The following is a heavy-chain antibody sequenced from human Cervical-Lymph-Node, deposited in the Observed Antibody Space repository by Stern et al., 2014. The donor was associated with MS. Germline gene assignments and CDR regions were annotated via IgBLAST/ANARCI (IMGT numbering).Heavy chain of an antibody. CDR3: ATHRGRVTYYYGMDV. V-gene: IGHV1-24*01. J-gene: IGHJ6*02. CDR1: GYTLSEIS. CDR2: FDPEHGET. D-gene: IGHD2-21*02. Sequence: QVQLVESGAEVMKPGASVKVSCKVSGYTLSEISMHWVRQAPGKGLEWMGGFDPEHGETRDAQKFQGRSAMAEDRSTGTAYMELSSLRSEDTAVYYCATHRGRVTYYYGMDVWGQGTTVTVSS.